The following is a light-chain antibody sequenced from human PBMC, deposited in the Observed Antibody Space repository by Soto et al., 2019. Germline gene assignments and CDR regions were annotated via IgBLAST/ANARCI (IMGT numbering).Light chain of an antibody. J-gene: IGLJ1*01. CDR2: GND. CDR3: AAWDGSLSAYD. V-gene: IGLV1-44*01. CDR1: SSNIGNNP. Sequence: QSVLTQPPSASGAPGQRVTVSCSGSSSNIGNNPVNWYQQLPGTAPKVLIYGNDQRPSGVPDRFSGSKSGTSASLAIGGLQSEDDADYYCAAWDGSLSAYDFGTGTKVTVL.